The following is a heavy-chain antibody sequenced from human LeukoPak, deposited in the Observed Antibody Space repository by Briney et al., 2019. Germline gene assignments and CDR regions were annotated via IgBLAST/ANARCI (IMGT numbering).Heavy chain of an antibody. CDR1: GYSFTSYW. V-gene: IGHV5-51*01. D-gene: IGHD3-3*01. Sequence: GESLKISCKGSGYSFTSYWIGWVRQMPGKGLEWMGIIYPGDSDTRYSPSFQGQGTISADNSISTAYLQWSSLKASDTAMYYCARQVLGDFWSGYPHHDAFDIWGQGTMVTVSS. CDR3: ARQVLGDFWSGYPHHDAFDI. J-gene: IGHJ3*02. CDR2: IYPGDSDT.